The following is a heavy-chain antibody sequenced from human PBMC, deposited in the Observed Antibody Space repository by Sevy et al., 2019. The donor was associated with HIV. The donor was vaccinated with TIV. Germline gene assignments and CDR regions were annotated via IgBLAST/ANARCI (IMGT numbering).Heavy chain of an antibody. D-gene: IGHD2-2*01. CDR1: GFTFTNYA. CDR2: ISGSGGST. Sequence: GGSLRLSCAASGFTFTNYAMNWVRQAPGKGLEWVSTISGSGGSTYYADSVKGRFTISRDNSKNTLYLQMNSLRAEDTAVYYCARDCSSSTCLWGLDVWGQGTTVTVSS. J-gene: IGHJ6*02. CDR3: ARDCSSSTCLWGLDV. V-gene: IGHV3-23*01.